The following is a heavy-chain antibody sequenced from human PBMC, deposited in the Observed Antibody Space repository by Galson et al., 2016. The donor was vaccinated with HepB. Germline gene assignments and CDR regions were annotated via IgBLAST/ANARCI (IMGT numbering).Heavy chain of an antibody. CDR3: ARVGGIAVAGPDY. CDR1: GYTFPRFA. V-gene: IGHV7-4-1*01. J-gene: IGHJ4*02. CDR2: INTKTGIP. D-gene: IGHD6-19*01. Sequence: SCKASGYTFPRFAMNWVRQAPGQGLEFMGWINTKTGIPAYAQGFSGRFVFSLNTSVSTAYLQIRSLKTEDTAVYYCARVGGIAVAGPDYWGQGTLVTVSS.